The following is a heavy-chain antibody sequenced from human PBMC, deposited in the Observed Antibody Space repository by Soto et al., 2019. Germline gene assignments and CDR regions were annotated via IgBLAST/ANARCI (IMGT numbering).Heavy chain of an antibody. D-gene: IGHD6-13*01. V-gene: IGHV3-74*01. CDR2: INSDGSST. CDR3: ARDQSIAAANDY. CDR1: GFTFSTYW. Sequence: PGGSLRLSYEPPGFTFSTYWMYWVLQASGKGLGWVSRINSDGSSTSYADSVKGRFTISRDNAKNTLYLQMNRLRAEDTAVYYCARDQSIAAANDYWGQGT. J-gene: IGHJ4*02.